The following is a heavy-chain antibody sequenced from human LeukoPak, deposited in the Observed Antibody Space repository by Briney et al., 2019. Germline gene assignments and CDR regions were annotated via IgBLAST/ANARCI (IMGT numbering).Heavy chain of an antibody. CDR1: GGTFSSYA. CDR3: ARAAAHQFDP. J-gene: IGHJ5*02. CDR2: IIPIFGTA. Sequence: GSSVKASCKASGGTFSSYAISWVRQAPGQGLEWMGGIIPIFGTANYAQKFQGRVTITADKSTSTAYMELSSLRSEDTAVYYCARAAAHQFDPWGQGTLVTVSS. V-gene: IGHV1-69*06. D-gene: IGHD6-13*01.